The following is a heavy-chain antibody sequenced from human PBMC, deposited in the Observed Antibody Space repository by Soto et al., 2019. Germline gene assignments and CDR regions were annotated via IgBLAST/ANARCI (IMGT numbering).Heavy chain of an antibody. CDR1: GYSFTNYD. Sequence: GASVKVSCKASGYSFTNYDTYWVRQAPGQGLEWMGWMNPNSGDAVYSQKFQGRVTMTRNASISTAYMELSSLRSEDTAVYYCARGRGGYCTGGTCYRCFDPWGQGTLVTVSS. D-gene: IGHD2-15*01. J-gene: IGHJ5*02. CDR2: MNPNSGDA. V-gene: IGHV1-8*01. CDR3: ARGRGGYCTGGTCYRCFDP.